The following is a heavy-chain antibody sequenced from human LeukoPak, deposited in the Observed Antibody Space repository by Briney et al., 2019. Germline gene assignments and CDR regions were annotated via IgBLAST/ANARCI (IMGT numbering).Heavy chain of an antibody. V-gene: IGHV4-59*08. CDR3: ARRRVEMAPITEGNWFDS. CDR1: GGSISSYY. CDR2: TSYSGRA. Sequence: PSETLSLTCTVSGGSISSYYWSWIRQPPGRGLQWIGSTSYSGRANYNPSLKDRVTVSLDTSKNQFYLKVTSVAAADTAVYYCARRRVEMAPITEGNWFDSWGQGTPVTVSS. D-gene: IGHD5-24*01. J-gene: IGHJ5*01.